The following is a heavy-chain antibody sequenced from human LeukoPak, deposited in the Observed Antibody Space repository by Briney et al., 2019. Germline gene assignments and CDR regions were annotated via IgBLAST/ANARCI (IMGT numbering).Heavy chain of an antibody. J-gene: IGHJ4*02. Sequence: ASVKVSCKASGYTFSSYDINWVRQATGQGLQWMGWINPNNGGTKYAQKFQGRVTMTRDTSISTASMELSRLRSDDTAVYYCARVAHYGDYGESFDYWGQGTLVTVSS. D-gene: IGHD4-17*01. CDR1: GYTFSSYD. CDR2: INPNNGGT. CDR3: ARVAHYGDYGESFDY. V-gene: IGHV1-2*02.